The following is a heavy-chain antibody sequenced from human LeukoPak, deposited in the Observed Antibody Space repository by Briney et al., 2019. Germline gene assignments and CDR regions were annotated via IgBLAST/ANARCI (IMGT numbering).Heavy chain of an antibody. CDR1: GGSISNTNYF. Sequence: SGTLSLTCTVSGGSISNTNYFWGWIRQPPGKGLEWIGSINYSGTTYYTPSLKSRLTISVDTSKNQFSLKLSSVTAADTAVYYCARDVPTSYHDYWGQGTLVTVSS. D-gene: IGHD2-2*01. CDR2: INYSGTT. CDR3: ARDVPTSYHDY. V-gene: IGHV4-39*07. J-gene: IGHJ4*02.